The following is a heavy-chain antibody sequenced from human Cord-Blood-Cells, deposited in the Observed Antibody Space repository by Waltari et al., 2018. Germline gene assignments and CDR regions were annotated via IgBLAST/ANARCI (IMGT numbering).Heavy chain of an antibody. V-gene: IGHV1-3*01. CDR3: ARAYCTNGVCYDAFDI. CDR1: GYTFTSYA. CDR2: INAGNGNT. J-gene: IGHJ3*02. Sequence: QVQLVQSGAEVKKPGASVKVSCKASGYTFTSYAMHWVRQAPGQRLEWMGWINAGNGNTKYSQKVQGRVTITRDTSASTAYMELSSLRSEDTAVYYCARAYCTNGVCYDAFDIWGQGTMVTVSS. D-gene: IGHD2-8*01.